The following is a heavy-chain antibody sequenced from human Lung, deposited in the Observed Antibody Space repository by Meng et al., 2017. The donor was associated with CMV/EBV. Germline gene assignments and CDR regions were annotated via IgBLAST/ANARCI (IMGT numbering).Heavy chain of an antibody. V-gene: IGHV3-23*03. CDR3: AKEYDFWSGSDHYYYYYGMDV. J-gene: IGHJ6*02. CDR2: IYGGGSST. CDR1: GFTFSSYA. D-gene: IGHD3-3*01. Sequence: GESLKISCAASGFTFSSYAMSWVRQARGKGLEWVTVIYGGGSSTYCADSVKGRFTISRDNSKNTLYLQMNSLRAEDTAVYYCAKEYDFWSGSDHYYYYYGMDVWGQGTXVTVSS.